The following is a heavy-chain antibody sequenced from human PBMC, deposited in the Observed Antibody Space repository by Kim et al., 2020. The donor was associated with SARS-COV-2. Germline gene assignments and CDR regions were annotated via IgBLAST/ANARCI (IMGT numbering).Heavy chain of an antibody. D-gene: IGHD3-22*01. J-gene: IGHJ4*02. V-gene: IGHV3-15*01. CDR3: TTELNYYDSSGYSFDY. Sequence: PVKGRFTISRDDSKNTLYLQMNRLKTEDTAVYYCTTELNYYDSSGYSFDYWGQGTLVTVSS.